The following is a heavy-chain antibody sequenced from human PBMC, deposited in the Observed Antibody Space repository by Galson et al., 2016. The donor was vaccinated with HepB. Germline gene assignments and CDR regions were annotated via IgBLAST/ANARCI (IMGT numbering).Heavy chain of an antibody. J-gene: IGHJ4*02. V-gene: IGHV3-64*02. CDR3: ARAWSSSWYSPCDY. CDR2: ISSNGDST. Sequence: SLRLSCAASGFIFSVYAMHWVRQAPGKGLESVSGISSNGDSTFYAGSVKGRFTISRDNSKNTLYLQMGSLRPEDMAVYYCARAWSSSWYSPCDYWGQGTLVTVSS. CDR1: GFIFSVYA. D-gene: IGHD6-13*01.